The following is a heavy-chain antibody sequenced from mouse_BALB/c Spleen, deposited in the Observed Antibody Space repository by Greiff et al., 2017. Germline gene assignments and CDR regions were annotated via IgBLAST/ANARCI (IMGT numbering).Heavy chain of an antibody. D-gene: IGHD1-1*01. J-gene: IGHJ4*01. V-gene: IGHV2-6-7*01. CDR3: ARDRGSSYEAMDY. CDR2: IWGDGST. CDR1: GFSLTGYG. Sequence: QVQLQQSGPGLVAPSQSLSITCTVSGFSLTGYGVNWVRQPPGKGLEWLGMIWGDGSTDYNSALKSRLSISKDNSKSQVFLKMNSLQTDDTARYYCARDRGSSYEAMDYWGQGTSVTVSS.